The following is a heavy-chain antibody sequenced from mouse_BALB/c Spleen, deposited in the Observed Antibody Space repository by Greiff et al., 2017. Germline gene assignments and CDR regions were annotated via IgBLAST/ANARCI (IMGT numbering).Heavy chain of an antibody. V-gene: IGHV1-39*01. D-gene: IGHD3-3*01. Sequence: EVQLQQPGAELVRPGASVKISCKASGYSFTGYNMNWVKQSNGKGLEWIGNIDPYYGGTSYNQKFKGKATLTVDKSSSTAYMQLKSLTSEDSAVYYCARKGTYAMDYWGQGTSVTVSS. J-gene: IGHJ4*01. CDR2: IDPYYGGT. CDR1: GYSFTGYN. CDR3: ARKGTYAMDY.